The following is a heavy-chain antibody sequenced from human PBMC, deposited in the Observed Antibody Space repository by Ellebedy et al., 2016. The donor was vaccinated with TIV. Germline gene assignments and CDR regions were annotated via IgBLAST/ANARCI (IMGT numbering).Heavy chain of an antibody. CDR3: ANMAWGNEDYSVDS. Sequence: GGSLRLXCAASGFLFNQYGMHWVRQAPGKGLEWVAVIANDGRNKYYGDSVKGRFTIPRDNSKNTLYLQMNSLKVEDTAVYYCANMAWGNEDYSVDSWGQGTLVTVSS. J-gene: IGHJ5*01. CDR2: IANDGRNK. D-gene: IGHD2-21*01. V-gene: IGHV3-30*18. CDR1: GFLFNQYG.